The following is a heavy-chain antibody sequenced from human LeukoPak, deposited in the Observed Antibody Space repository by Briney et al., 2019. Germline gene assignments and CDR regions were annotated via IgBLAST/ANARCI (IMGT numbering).Heavy chain of an antibody. CDR1: GFTFSSYA. Sequence: GGSLRLSCAASGFTFSSYAMSWVRQAPGKGLEWVSAISGSGGSTYYADSVKGRFTISRDNSKNTLYLQMNSLRAEDTAVYYCAKGRGSSSHHALDVWGKGTTVTVSS. CDR3: AKGRGSSSHHALDV. J-gene: IGHJ6*04. CDR2: ISGSGGST. D-gene: IGHD6-13*01. V-gene: IGHV3-23*01.